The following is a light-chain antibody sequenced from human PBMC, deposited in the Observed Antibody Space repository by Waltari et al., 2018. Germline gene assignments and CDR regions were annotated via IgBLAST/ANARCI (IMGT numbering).Light chain of an antibody. V-gene: IGLV2-14*01. J-gene: IGLJ2*01. CDR3: SSYTSSSTLV. Sequence: QSALTQPASVSGSPGQSITISCTGTSSDVGCNTSVSWYQQHPGNAPKLIIYDVSNRPSRVSNRFSGSKSGNTASLTISGLQAEDEADYYCSSYTSSSTLVFGGGTKLTVL. CDR1: SSDVGCNTS. CDR2: DVS.